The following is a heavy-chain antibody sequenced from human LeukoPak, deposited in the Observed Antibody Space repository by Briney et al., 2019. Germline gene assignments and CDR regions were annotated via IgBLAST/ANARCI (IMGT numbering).Heavy chain of an antibody. CDR2: IYAGGST. CDR3: ARAPNSGYGM. CDR1: GFTVSTNY. D-gene: IGHD5-12*01. Sequence: GGSLRLSCAASGFTVSTNYMAWVRQPPGKGLEWVSIIYAGGSTYYADSVKGRFTISRDNSKNTLYLQMNSLRAEDTAVYYCARAPNSGYGMWGQGTLVTVSS. J-gene: IGHJ4*02. V-gene: IGHV3-53*01.